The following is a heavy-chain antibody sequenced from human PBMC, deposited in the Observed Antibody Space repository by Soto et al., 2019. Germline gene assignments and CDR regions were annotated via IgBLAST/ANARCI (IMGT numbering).Heavy chain of an antibody. Sequence: ASVKVSCKASRYTFTSYGISWVLQPPGQGLEWMGWISAYNGNTNYAQKLQGRVTMTTDTSTSTAYMELRSLRSDDTAVYYCAWSPVYYDSGGYYSVYWGQGSRVTVS. D-gene: IGHD3-22*01. CDR3: AWSPVYYDSGGYYSVY. J-gene: IGHJ4*02. V-gene: IGHV1-18*01. CDR2: ISAYNGNT. CDR1: RYTFTSYG.